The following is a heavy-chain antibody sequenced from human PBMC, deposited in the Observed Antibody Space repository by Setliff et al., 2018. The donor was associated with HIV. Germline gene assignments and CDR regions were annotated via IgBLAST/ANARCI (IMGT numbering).Heavy chain of an antibody. D-gene: IGHD2-2*01. CDR3: VRGYCSSTTCYDDYYYMDV. CDR2: IFYTGST. J-gene: IGHJ6*03. Sequence: KPSETLSLTCTVSGGSISGHYWSWIRQPPVEGLEWIAYIFYTGSTNYNPSLKSRVTISVDTSKNQLFLKLSSVTAEDTAVYYCVRGYCSSTTCYDDYYYMDVWGKGSTVTVSS. CDR1: GGSISGHY. V-gene: IGHV4-59*11.